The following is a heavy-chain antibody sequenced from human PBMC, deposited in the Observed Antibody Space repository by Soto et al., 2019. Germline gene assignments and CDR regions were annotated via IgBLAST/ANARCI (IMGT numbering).Heavy chain of an antibody. CDR2: ISYDGSNT. CDR1: GVIFNPYE. V-gene: IGHV3-30*03. Sequence: GASLRLSCADSGVIFNPYEMHWVRQAPCKGPEWVAIISYDGSNTYYSDYVRVRFTIPRDNSKDTLYLQMHSLRSEDTAIYYCARISRYCSGGDCHAWGQGTKVTVSS. CDR3: ARISRYCSGGDCHA. J-gene: IGHJ5*02. D-gene: IGHD2-15*01.